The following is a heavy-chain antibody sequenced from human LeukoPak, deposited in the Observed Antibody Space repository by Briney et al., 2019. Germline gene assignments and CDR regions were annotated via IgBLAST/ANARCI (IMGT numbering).Heavy chain of an antibody. Sequence: GVSLRLSCAASGFTFSSYGMHWVRQAPGKGLEWVAFIRYDGSNKYYADSVKGRFTISRDNSKNTLYLQMNSLRAEDTAVYYCAKDAIRKQGYFDYWGQGTLVTVSS. CDR2: IRYDGSNK. J-gene: IGHJ4*02. CDR3: AKDAIRKQGYFDY. CDR1: GFTFSSYG. V-gene: IGHV3-30*02. D-gene: IGHD1-14*01.